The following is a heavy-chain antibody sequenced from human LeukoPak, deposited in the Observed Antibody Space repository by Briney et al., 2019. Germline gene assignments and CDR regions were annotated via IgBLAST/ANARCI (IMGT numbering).Heavy chain of an antibody. D-gene: IGHD2-2*01. CDR2: INHSGST. V-gene: IGHV4-34*01. Sequence: PSETLSLTCAVYGGSFSGYYWSWIRQPPGKGLEWIGEINHSGSTNYNPSLKSRVTISVDTSKSQFSLKLSSVTAADTAVYYCARYCSSTSCSGDYYYGMDVWGQGTTVTVSS. CDR1: GGSFSGYY. J-gene: IGHJ6*02. CDR3: ARYCSSTSCSGDYYYGMDV.